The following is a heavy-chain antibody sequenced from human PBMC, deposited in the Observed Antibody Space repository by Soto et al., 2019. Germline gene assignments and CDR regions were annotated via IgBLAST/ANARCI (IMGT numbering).Heavy chain of an antibody. CDR2: ISYDGSNK. CDR3: AKDVAVIVVVTLFDY. CDR1: GFTFSSYG. Sequence: GGSLRLSCAASGFTFSSYGMHWVRQAPGKGLEWVAVISYDGSNKYYADSVKGRFTISRDNSKNTLYLQMNSLRAEDTAVYYCAKDVAVIVVVTLFDYWGQGTLVTVSS. J-gene: IGHJ4*02. D-gene: IGHD3-22*01. V-gene: IGHV3-30*18.